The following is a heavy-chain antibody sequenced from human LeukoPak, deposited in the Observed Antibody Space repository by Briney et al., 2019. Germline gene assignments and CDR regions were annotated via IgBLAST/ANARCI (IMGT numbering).Heavy chain of an antibody. J-gene: IGHJ4*02. CDR2: IKQDGSEK. Sequence: GGSLRLSCAASGFTFSSYWMSWVRQAPGKGLEWVANIKQDGSEKYYVDSVKGRFTISRDNAKNSLYLQMNSLRAEDTAVYYCAREDSSTSCRGVFAYCSGGSPDYWGQGTLVTVSS. D-gene: IGHD2-15*01. V-gene: IGHV3-7*01. CDR3: AREDSSTSCRGVFAYCSGGSPDY. CDR1: GFTFSSYW.